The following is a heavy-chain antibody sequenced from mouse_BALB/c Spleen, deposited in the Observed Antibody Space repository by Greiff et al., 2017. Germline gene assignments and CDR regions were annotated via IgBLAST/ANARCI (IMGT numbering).Heavy chain of an antibody. V-gene: IGHV1-87*01. CDR1: GYTFTSYW. CDR3: ARFPSMDY. J-gene: IGHJ4*01. Sequence: VKLVESGAELARPGASVKLSCKASGYTFTSYWMQWVKQRPGQGLEWIGAIYPGDGDTRYTQKFKGKATLTADKSYSTAYMQLSSLASEDSAVYYCARFPSMDYWGQGTSVTVSS. CDR2: IYPGDGDT.